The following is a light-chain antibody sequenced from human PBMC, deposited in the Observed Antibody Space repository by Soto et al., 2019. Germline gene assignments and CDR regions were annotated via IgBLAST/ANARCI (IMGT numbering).Light chain of an antibody. V-gene: IGKV1-9*01. CDR2: GAS. Sequence: DIQLTQSPSSLSASMGDRVTITCRASQGIINYLAWYQQKPGKAPKLLIYGASTLQGGVPPRFSGSGSGTDFTLTVSRLQPEDLSTYYFQQLFTYPPPFGPGTKGHIK. CDR1: QGIINY. J-gene: IGKJ3*01. CDR3: QQLFTYPPP.